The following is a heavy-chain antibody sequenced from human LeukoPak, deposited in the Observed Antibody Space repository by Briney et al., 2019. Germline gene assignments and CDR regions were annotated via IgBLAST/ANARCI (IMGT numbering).Heavy chain of an antibody. Sequence: PGGSLRLSCAASGFTFSSYAMSWVRQAPGKGLEWVSAISGSGGSTYYADSVKGRFTISRDNANNSLYLQMNSLRAEDTALYYCARGSSFHNYWGQGTLVTVSS. V-gene: IGHV3-23*01. J-gene: IGHJ4*02. CDR2: ISGSGGST. CDR3: ARGSSFHNY. CDR1: GFTFSSYA. D-gene: IGHD6-6*01.